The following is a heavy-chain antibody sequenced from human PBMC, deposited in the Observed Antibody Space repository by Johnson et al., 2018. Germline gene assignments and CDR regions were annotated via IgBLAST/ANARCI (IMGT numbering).Heavy chain of an antibody. CDR2: IKQDGSET. Sequence: VQLVESGGGLVQPGGSLRLSCAASGFTFTNYWMSWVRQAPGKGLEWVANIKQDGSETYDVDSVKGRFTTSRDNAKNSLYLQMNSLRAADTAVYYCARLSTGAFDIWGQGTMVTVSS. V-gene: IGHV3-7*01. CDR1: GFTFTNYW. J-gene: IGHJ3*02. CDR3: ARLSTGAFDI. D-gene: IGHD1-14*01.